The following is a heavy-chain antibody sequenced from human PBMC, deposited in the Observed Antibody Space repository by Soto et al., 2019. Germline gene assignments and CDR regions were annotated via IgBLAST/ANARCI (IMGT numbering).Heavy chain of an antibody. J-gene: IGHJ5*02. Sequence: SETLSLTCTVSGGSFITSSYYWAWVRQPPGKGLEWIGRVYYSGSTYYNPSLKRRVTISVDTCKNQFSLKLRSVPAADTAVYYRARAPGWFLGTKNWFDPWGEGTLVTVSS. CDR3: ARAPGWFLGTKNWFDP. D-gene: IGHD3-10*01. V-gene: IGHV4-39*07. CDR1: GGSFITSSYY. CDR2: VYYSGST.